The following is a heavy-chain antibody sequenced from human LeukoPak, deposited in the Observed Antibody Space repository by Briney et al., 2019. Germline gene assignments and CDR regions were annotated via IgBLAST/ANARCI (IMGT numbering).Heavy chain of an antibody. CDR1: GFTFSGSA. CDR2: IRSKANSYAT. D-gene: IGHD1-26*01. CDR3: TCPSGSHPFDY. V-gene: IGHV3-73*01. J-gene: IGHJ4*02. Sequence: PGGSLRLSCAAAGFTFSGSAMHWVRQASGKGLEWVGRIRSKANSYATAYAASVKGRFTISRDDSKNTAYLQMNSLKTEDTAVYYCTCPSGSHPFDYWGQGTLVTVSS.